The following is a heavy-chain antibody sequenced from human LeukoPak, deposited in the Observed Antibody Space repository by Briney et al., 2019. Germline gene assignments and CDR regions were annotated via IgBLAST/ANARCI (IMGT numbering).Heavy chain of an antibody. Sequence: SETLSLTCTVSGGSISSSSYQWGWIRQPPGKGLEWIGSFYYSGNTYYNPSLKNRVTVSVDTSNNLFSLNLSSVTAADTAVYYCARGPFVRGVIDRFDYWGQGTLVTVSS. CDR3: ARGPFVRGVIDRFDY. D-gene: IGHD3-10*02. CDR2: FYYSGNT. CDR1: GGSISSSSYQ. J-gene: IGHJ4*02. V-gene: IGHV4-39*01.